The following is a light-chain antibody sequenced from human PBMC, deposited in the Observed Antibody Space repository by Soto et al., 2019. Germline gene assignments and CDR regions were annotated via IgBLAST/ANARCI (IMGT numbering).Light chain of an antibody. Sequence: QSVLTQPASVSGSPGQSITISCTVTSSDIGVYDYVSWYQQHPGKAPKLIIYEVTNRPSGLSNRFSGSKSDNTASLTISGLQAEDEADYYCVSHISVAYRSIYVFGTGTQLTVL. CDR1: SSDIGVYDY. CDR2: EVT. CDR3: VSHISVAYRSIYV. V-gene: IGLV2-14*01. J-gene: IGLJ1*01.